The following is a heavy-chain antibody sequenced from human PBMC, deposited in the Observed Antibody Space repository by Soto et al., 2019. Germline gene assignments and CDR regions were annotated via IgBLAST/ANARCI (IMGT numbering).Heavy chain of an antibody. CDR1: GFTFTLYS. CDR3: ARYSGNYQDAFDI. CDR2: INGGSGKT. J-gene: IGHJ3*02. Sequence: QVQLVQSGAEVKKPGASVKVSCRASGFTFTLYSMHWVRQAPGQRLEWMGWINGGSGKTKYSKKFQGRVTIARDTSASTASMEVSSLRSEDTAVYYCARYSGNYQDAFDIWGQGTMVTVSS. V-gene: IGHV1-3*01. D-gene: IGHD1-26*01.